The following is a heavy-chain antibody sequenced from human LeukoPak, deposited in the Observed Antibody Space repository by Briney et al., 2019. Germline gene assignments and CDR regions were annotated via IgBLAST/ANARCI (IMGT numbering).Heavy chain of an antibody. J-gene: IGHJ5*02. Sequence: ASVKVSCKASGYTFTSYDISWVRQATGQGLEWMGWMNPNSGNTGYAQKFQGRVTMTRNTSISTAYMELSSLRSEDTAVYYCARLHYDFWSGPNWFDPWGQGTLVTVSS. CDR3: ARLHYDFWSGPNWFDP. CDR2: MNPNSGNT. D-gene: IGHD3-3*01. CDR1: GYTFTSYD. V-gene: IGHV1-8*01.